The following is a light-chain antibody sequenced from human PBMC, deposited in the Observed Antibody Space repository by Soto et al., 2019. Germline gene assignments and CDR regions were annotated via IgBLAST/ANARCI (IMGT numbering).Light chain of an antibody. CDR3: QQYDGWPRT. CDR1: QGFGIN. Sequence: EIVMTQSPATLSVSPGETATLSCKARQGFGINLAWYQQKPGQAPRLLIHSASNSATGIPDRFSGRGSGTEFTLTISSLQSEDFAFYYCQQYDGWPRTFGQGTKVDIK. J-gene: IGKJ1*01. CDR2: SAS. V-gene: IGKV3-15*01.